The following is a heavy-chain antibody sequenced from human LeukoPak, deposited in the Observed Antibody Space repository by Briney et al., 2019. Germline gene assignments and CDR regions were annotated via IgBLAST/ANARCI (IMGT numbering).Heavy chain of an antibody. J-gene: IGHJ4*02. Sequence: PSETLSLTCTVSSGSISTYYWSWIRQPPGKRLEWIGFIHYTGSTNYNPSLKSRVTISVDTSKNQFSLRLNSVTAADTAVYYCARSSGSRYYIDYWGQGTLVSVSS. CDR2: IHYTGST. CDR3: ARSSGSRYYIDY. V-gene: IGHV4-59*01. D-gene: IGHD1-26*01. CDR1: SGSISTYY.